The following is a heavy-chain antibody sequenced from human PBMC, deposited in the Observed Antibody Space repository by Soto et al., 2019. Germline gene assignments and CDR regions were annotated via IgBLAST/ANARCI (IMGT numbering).Heavy chain of an antibody. CDR1: GGTFSSHS. Sequence: VQLMQSGAEVKKPGSSVKVSCKASGGTFSSHSINWVRQAPGQGLEWMGGVISLFGTANYAHNFKGRVTITADQSTSTAYMELNSLRSDDTAVYYCAREVGYGDFSAALGDWGQGTLVTVSS. CDR2: VISLFGTA. J-gene: IGHJ4*02. CDR3: AREVGYGDFSAALGD. D-gene: IGHD4-17*01. V-gene: IGHV1-69*01.